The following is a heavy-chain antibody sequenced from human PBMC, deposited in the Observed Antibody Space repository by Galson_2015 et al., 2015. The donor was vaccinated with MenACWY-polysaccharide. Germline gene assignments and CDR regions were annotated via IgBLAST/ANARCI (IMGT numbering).Heavy chain of an antibody. Sequence: SLRLSCAGSGVTLSNYGMSWVRQAPGKGLEWVSVISDRVDSTHYADSVKGRFTISRDNSRNTLYLEMNSLRAEDTAVYYCAREGSRILFLAFDTWGQGTMVTVSS. CDR3: AREGSRILFLAFDT. CDR1: GVTLSNYG. CDR2: ISDRVDST. V-gene: IGHV3-23*01. J-gene: IGHJ3*02. D-gene: IGHD2-15*01.